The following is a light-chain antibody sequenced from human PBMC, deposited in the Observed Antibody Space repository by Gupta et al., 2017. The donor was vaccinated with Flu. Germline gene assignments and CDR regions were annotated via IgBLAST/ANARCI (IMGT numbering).Light chain of an antibody. CDR3: AAWDDDLSAYV. J-gene: IGLJ1*01. V-gene: IGLV1-44*01. CDR2: AND. Sequence: NIGSNTVNWYQHLPGTAPKLLIYANDQRPSGVPDRFSGSKSGTSASLAISEFQSEDEADYYCAAWDDDLSAYVFGTGTKVTVL. CDR1: NIGSNT.